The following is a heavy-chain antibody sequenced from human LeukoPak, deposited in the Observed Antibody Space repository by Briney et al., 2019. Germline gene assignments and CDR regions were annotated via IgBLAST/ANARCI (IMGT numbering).Heavy chain of an antibody. D-gene: IGHD6-25*01. CDR1: GFTFSNFW. CDR3: AKGPRRQRPFDY. V-gene: IGHV3-23*01. Sequence: GGSLRLSCAASGFTFSNFWMHWVRQAPGKGLEWVSAISGSGGSTYYADSVKGRFTISRDNSKNTLYLQMNSLRAEDTAVYYCAKGPRRQRPFDYWGQGTLVTVSS. CDR2: ISGSGGST. J-gene: IGHJ4*02.